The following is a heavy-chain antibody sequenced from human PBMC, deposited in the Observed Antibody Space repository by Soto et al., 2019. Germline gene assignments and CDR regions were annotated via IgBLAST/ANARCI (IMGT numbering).Heavy chain of an antibody. V-gene: IGHV3-21*01. D-gene: IGHD5-18*01. CDR3: ARVAGTDMVLYMDV. Sequence: EVQLVESGGGLVKRGGSLRLSCAASGFTFSTYSMNWVRQAPGKGLEWVSSISSSSTYIYYADSVKGRFTISRDNAKKSLYLQMNSLRAEDTAVYYCARVAGTDMVLYMDVWGKGTTVTVSS. CDR1: GFTFSTYS. J-gene: IGHJ6*03. CDR2: ISSSSTYI.